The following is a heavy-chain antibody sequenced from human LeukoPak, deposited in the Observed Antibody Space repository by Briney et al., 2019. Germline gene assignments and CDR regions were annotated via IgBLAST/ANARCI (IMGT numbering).Heavy chain of an antibody. CDR3: ARESLETYYYDSSGYSPLGY. V-gene: IGHV3-30-3*01. CDR1: GFTFSSYA. J-gene: IGHJ4*02. Sequence: GGSLRLSCAASGFTFSSYAMHWVRQAPGKRLEWVAVISYDGSNKYYADSVKGRFTISRDNSKNTLYLQMNSLRAEDTAVYYCARESLETYYYDSSGYSPLGYWGQGTLVTVSS. CDR2: ISYDGSNK. D-gene: IGHD3-22*01.